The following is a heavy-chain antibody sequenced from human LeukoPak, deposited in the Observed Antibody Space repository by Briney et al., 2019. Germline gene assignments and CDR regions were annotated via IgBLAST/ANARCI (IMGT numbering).Heavy chain of an antibody. CDR3: ARDKKINTWLYGGCDS. Sequence: ASVKVSCKASGYTFSGYYLHWVRHAPGQGLEWMGRINPNSGGTKSADSFQGRVTMTRDTSISTAYMELSRLRSDDTAIYYCARDKKINTWLYGGCDSWGQGTLVTVSS. CDR2: INPNSGGT. J-gene: IGHJ4*02. CDR1: GYTFSGYY. V-gene: IGHV1-2*02. D-gene: IGHD3-16*01.